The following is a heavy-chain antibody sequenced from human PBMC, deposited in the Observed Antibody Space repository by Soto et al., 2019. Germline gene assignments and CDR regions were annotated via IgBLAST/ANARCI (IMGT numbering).Heavy chain of an antibody. D-gene: IGHD6-6*01. CDR1: GYTFTSYG. J-gene: IGHJ6*02. CDR3: ARNLLARPEYYYYGMDV. V-gene: IGHV1-18*01. Sequence: QVQLVQSGAEVKKPGASVKVSCKASGYTFTSYGISWVRQAPGQGLEWMGWISAYNGNTNYAQKLQGRVTMTTDTSTRTSDMELRSLRSDDTAVYYCARNLLARPEYYYYGMDVWGQGTTVTVSS. CDR2: ISAYNGNT.